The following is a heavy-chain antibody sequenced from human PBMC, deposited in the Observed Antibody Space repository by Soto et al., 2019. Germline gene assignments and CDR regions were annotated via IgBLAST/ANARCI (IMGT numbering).Heavy chain of an antibody. CDR3: ARSSIAAPYYYYGMDV. V-gene: IGHV1-2*04. CDR1: GYTFTGYY. D-gene: IGHD6-6*01. Sequence: QVQLVQSGAEVKKPGASVKVSCKASGYTFTGYYMHWVRQAPGQGLEWMGWINPNSGGTNYAQKFQCWVTMTRDTSISTAYMELSRLRSDDTAVYYCARSSIAAPYYYYGMDVWGQGTTVTVSS. CDR2: INPNSGGT. J-gene: IGHJ6*02.